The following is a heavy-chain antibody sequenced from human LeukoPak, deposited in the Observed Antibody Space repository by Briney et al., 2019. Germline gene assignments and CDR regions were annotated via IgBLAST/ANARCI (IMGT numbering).Heavy chain of an antibody. D-gene: IGHD5-24*01. CDR2: ISNSDGST. J-gene: IGHJ4*02. Sequence: GGSLRLSCAASGFTFSSYAMNWVRQAPGKGLEWVSSISNSDGSTYYADFVKGRFTISRDDSKNTLHLQMNSLRAEDTAVYYCAKSLGVGGYTRYKGFDQWGQGTLVTVSS. CDR3: AKSLGVGGYTRYKGFDQ. CDR1: GFTFSSYA. V-gene: IGHV3-23*01.